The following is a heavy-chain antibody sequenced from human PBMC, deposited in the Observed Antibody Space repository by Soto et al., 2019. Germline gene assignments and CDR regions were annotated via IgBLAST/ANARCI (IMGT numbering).Heavy chain of an antibody. D-gene: IGHD3-3*01. CDR1: GFPFSDYY. J-gene: IGHJ3*02. Sequence: GGSLRLSCAASGFPFSDYYMSWIRQAPGKGLEWVSYISSSGSTIYYADSVKGRFTISRDNAKNSLYLQMNSLRAEDTAVYYCARDTYDFWSGYYHPRARAFDIWGQGTMVTVSS. CDR3: ARDTYDFWSGYYHPRARAFDI. V-gene: IGHV3-11*01. CDR2: ISSSGSTI.